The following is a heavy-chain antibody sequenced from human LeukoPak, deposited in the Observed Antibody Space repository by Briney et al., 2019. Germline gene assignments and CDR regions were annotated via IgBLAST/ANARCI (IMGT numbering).Heavy chain of an antibody. V-gene: IGHV3-23*01. D-gene: IGHD1-14*01. J-gene: IGHJ4*02. CDR2: ISGSGAST. Sequence: GGSLRLSCAASGFAFSSYAMSWVRQAPGKGLEWVSAISGSGASTYYADSVEGRFTISRDNSKNTLYLQMNSLRAEDTAVYYCAKDQRGYNRYPDYWGQGTLVTVSS. CDR3: AKDQRGYNRYPDY. CDR1: GFAFSSYA.